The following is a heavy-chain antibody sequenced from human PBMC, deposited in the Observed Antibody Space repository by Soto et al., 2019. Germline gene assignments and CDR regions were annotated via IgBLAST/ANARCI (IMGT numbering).Heavy chain of an antibody. V-gene: IGHV4-30-2*01. J-gene: IGHJ6*02. CDR2: LYHSGST. D-gene: IGHD1-26*01. Sequence: QLQLQESGSGLVKPSQTLSLTCAVSGGSISSGGYSWSWIRQPPGKGLEWIWNLYHSGSTYYNPSLKSRVTISVDRSKSPFSLRLSSVTAADTAVDYCARQNSGSSIGAYYYGMDVWGQGTTVTVSS. CDR3: ARQNSGSSIGAYYYGMDV. CDR1: GGSISSGGYS.